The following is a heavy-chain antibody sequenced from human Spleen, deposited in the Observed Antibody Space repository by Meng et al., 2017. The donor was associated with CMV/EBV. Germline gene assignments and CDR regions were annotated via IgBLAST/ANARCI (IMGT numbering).Heavy chain of an antibody. CDR3: AREGGLPGYCSSTSCVVDY. D-gene: IGHD2-2*01. CDR2: ISAYNGNT. V-gene: IGHV1-18*01. J-gene: IGHJ4*02. CDR1: GYTFTSYG. Sequence: QVQRVQSGAGVKKPGASVKVSCKASGYTFTSYGISWVRQAPGQGLEWMGWISAYNGNTNYAQKLQGRVTMTTDTSTSTAYMELRSLRSDDTAVYYCAREGGLPGYCSSTSCVVDYWGQGTLVTVSS.